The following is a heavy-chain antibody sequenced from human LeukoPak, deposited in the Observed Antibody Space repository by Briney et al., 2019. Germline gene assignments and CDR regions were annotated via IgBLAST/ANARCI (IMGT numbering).Heavy chain of an antibody. CDR1: GGSFSGYY. CDR2: INHSGST. D-gene: IGHD2-2*01. J-gene: IGHJ4*02. CDR3: ASGGRLGYCSSTSCYRNYKFDY. V-gene: IGHV4-34*01. Sequence: PSETLSLTCAVYGGSFSGYYRSWIRQPPGKGLEWIGEINHSGSTNYNPSLKSRVTISVDTSKNQFSLKLSSVTAADTAVYYCASGGRLGYCSSTSCYRNYKFDYWGQGTLVTVSS.